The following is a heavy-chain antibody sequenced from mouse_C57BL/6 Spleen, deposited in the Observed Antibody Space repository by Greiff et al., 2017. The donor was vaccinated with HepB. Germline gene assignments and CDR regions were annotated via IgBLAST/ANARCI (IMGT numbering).Heavy chain of an antibody. CDR2: IDPSDSYT. CDR1: GYTFTSYW. CDR3: ARSSYDAMDY. J-gene: IGHJ4*01. Sequence: QVQLQQPGAELVKPGASVKLSCKASGYTFTSYWMQWVKQRPGQGLEWIGEIDPSDSYTNYNQKFKGKATLTVDTSSSTAYMQLSSLTSEDSAVYYCARSSYDAMDYWGQGTSVTVSS. V-gene: IGHV1-50*01.